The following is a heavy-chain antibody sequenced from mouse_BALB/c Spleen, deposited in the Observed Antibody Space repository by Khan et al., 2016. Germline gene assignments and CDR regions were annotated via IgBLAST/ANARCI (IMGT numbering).Heavy chain of an antibody. CDR1: GFDFSRYW. CDR2: INPDSSTI. V-gene: IGHV4-1*02. Sequence: VQLQESGGGLVQPGGSLKLSCAASGFDFSRYWMSWVRQAPGKGLEWIGEINPDSSTINYTQSLKDKFIISRDNAKNTLYLQMSKVRSEDTSLYYCTSLYYYGTSDYWGQGTTLTVSS. D-gene: IGHD1-1*01. J-gene: IGHJ2*01. CDR3: TSLYYYGTSDY.